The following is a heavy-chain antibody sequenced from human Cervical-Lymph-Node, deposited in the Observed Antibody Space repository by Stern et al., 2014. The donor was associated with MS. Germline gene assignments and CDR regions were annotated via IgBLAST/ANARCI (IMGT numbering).Heavy chain of an antibody. Sequence: QVQLMQSGAEVKKPGSSVKVSCKASGDTLSRYAISWVRQAPGQGLEWMGGIIPISAKANYAQKFQGRVKLIADESTSTAYMELSSLRSEDAAVYYCASSYSGWDNPYHFYGMDVWGQGTTVTVSS. CDR2: IIPISAKA. J-gene: IGHJ6*02. CDR3: ASSYSGWDNPYHFYGMDV. V-gene: IGHV1-69*01. CDR1: GDTLSRYA. D-gene: IGHD6-19*01.